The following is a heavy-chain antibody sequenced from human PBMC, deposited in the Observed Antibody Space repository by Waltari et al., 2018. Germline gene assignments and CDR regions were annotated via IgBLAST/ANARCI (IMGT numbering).Heavy chain of an antibody. CDR3: ARVATKTYSSPVPGRPYYYGMDV. Sequence: EEQLVESGGGLAQPGESLRLSCAASGFTFSSYWMDWVRQAHGKGLVWVSRISSDGSSTTYADSVKGRFTISRDNAKNTLYVQMNRLRAEDTAVYYCARVATKTYSSPVPGRPYYYGMDVWGQGTTVTVSS. J-gene: IGHJ6*02. D-gene: IGHD3-22*01. V-gene: IGHV3-74*01. CDR2: ISSDGSST. CDR1: GFTFSSYW.